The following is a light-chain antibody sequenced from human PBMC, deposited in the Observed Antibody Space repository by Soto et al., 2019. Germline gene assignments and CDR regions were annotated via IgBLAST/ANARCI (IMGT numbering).Light chain of an antibody. CDR1: QSVRNNY. CDR3: QPYNNWPLT. V-gene: IGKV3-20*01. Sequence: EIVLTQSPGTLSLSPGERSTLSCMASQSVRNNYLAWYQQRPGQAPRLLIYAAYSRATGITDRFSGSGSGTEFTLTISSLQSEDFAVYYCQPYNNWPLTVGQGTKVEIK. CDR2: AAY. J-gene: IGKJ1*01.